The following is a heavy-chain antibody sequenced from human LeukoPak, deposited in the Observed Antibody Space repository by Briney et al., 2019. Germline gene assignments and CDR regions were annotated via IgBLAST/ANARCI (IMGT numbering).Heavy chain of an antibody. V-gene: IGHV5-10-1*01. Sequence: PGESLKISCKGSGYSFTSYWIGWVRQMPGKGLEWMGRIDPSDSYTNYSPSFQGHVTISADKSISTAYLQWSSLKASDTAMYYCARQAGYSSSWYQQSNWFDPWGQGTLVTVSS. CDR3: ARQAGYSSSWYQQSNWFDP. J-gene: IGHJ5*02. CDR2: IDPSDSYT. D-gene: IGHD6-13*01. CDR1: GYSFTSYW.